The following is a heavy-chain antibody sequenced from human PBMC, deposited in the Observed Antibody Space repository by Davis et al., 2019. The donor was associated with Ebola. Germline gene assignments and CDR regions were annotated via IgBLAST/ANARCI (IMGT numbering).Heavy chain of an antibody. CDR3: ASPKMEAATWDAFNI. J-gene: IGHJ3*02. CDR1: GYSFTNYW. V-gene: IGHV5-51*01. Sequence: GESLKISCKASGYSFTNYWIGWVRQMPGKGLEWMGIIYPGDSESRYRPPFQGRVTISVDKSINTAYLQWSSLKASDTAVYYCASPKMEAATWDAFNIWGQGTMVTVSS. CDR2: IYPGDSES. D-gene: IGHD2-15*01.